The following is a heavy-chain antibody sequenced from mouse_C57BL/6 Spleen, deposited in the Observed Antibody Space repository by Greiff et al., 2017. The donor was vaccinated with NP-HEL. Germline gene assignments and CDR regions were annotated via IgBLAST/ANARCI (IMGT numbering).Heavy chain of an antibody. CDR1: GYTFTDYN. Sequence: VQLQQSGPELVKPGASVKMSCKASGYTFTDYNMHWVKQSHGKSLEWIGYINPNNGGTSYNQKFKGKATLTVNKSSSTAYMELRSLTSEDSAVYYCARAYYSNYGGFAYWGQGTLVTVSA. J-gene: IGHJ3*01. CDR2: INPNNGGT. CDR3: ARAYYSNYGGFAY. V-gene: IGHV1-22*01. D-gene: IGHD2-5*01.